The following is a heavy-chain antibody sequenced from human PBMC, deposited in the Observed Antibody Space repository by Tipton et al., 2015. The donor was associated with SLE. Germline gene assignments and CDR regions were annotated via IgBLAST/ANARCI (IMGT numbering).Heavy chain of an antibody. D-gene: IGHD4-17*01. V-gene: IGHV3-15*01. CDR2: IKSKTDGGTT. CDR3: TTVYYGDYTTVDY. CDR1: GFTFSSYA. J-gene: IGHJ4*02. Sequence: GSLRLSCAASGFTFSSYAMSWVRQAPGKGLEWVGRIKSKTDGGTTDYAAPVKGRFTISRDDSKNTLYLQMNSLKTEDTAVYYCTTVYYGDYTTVDYWGQGTLVTVSS.